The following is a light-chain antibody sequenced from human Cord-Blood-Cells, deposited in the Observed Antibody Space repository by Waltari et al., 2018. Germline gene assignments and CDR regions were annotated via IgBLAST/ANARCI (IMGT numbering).Light chain of an antibody. CDR3: AAWDDSLSVV. CDR2: RNN. CDR1: SSNIGSNY. V-gene: IGLV1-47*01. J-gene: IGLJ2*01. Sequence: QSVLTQPPSASGTPGQRVTISCSGSSSNIGSNYVYWYQQLPGTAPKLLIDRNNQRPSGVPDRFSGSKSGTSASLSISGLRSGDEADYYCAAWDDSLSVVFGGGTKLTVL.